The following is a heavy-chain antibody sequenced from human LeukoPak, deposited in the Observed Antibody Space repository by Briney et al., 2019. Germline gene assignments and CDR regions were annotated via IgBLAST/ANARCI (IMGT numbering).Heavy chain of an antibody. Sequence: GESLKISCKGSGFTFANYWIGWVRQMPGKGLEWMGIIYPGDSDTRYSPSFQGQVTISADMSISTAYLQWSSLKASDTAMYYCARCRSVVGGTHDLDYWGQGTLVTVSS. V-gene: IGHV5-51*01. J-gene: IGHJ4*02. CDR3: ARCRSVVGGTHDLDY. D-gene: IGHD1-26*01. CDR1: GFTFANYW. CDR2: IYPGDSDT.